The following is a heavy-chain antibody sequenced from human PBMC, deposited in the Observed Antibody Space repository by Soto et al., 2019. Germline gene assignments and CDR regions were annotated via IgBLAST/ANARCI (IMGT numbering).Heavy chain of an antibody. V-gene: IGHV1-3*01. CDR3: AYGRYYYYYMDV. Sequence: ASVKVSCTASGYTFTSYAMHWVRQAPGQRLEWMGWINAGNGNTKYSQKFQGRVTITRDTSASTAYMELSSLRPEDAAVYYCAYGRYYYYYMDVWGKGTTVTVSS. J-gene: IGHJ6*03. CDR2: INAGNGNT. CDR1: GYTFTSYA. D-gene: IGHD4-17*01.